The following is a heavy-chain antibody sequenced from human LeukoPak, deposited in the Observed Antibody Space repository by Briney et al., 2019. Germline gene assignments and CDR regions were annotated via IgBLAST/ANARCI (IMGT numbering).Heavy chain of an antibody. CDR2: IYYSGSS. CDR1: GVSISSDY. D-gene: IGHD4-17*01. V-gene: IGHV4-59*08. J-gene: IGHJ5*02. CDR3: ARRLRQNLFDP. Sequence: SETLSLTCTVSGVSISSDYWSWIRLPPGKGLEWIGYIYYSGSSNYNPSLKSRVTMSEDTSKNQFSLKLTSVTAADTAVYYCARRLRQNLFDPWGQGTLVTVSS.